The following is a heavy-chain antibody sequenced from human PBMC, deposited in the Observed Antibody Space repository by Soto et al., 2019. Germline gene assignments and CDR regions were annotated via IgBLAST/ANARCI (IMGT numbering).Heavy chain of an antibody. D-gene: IGHD3-22*01. V-gene: IGHV3-72*01. J-gene: IGHJ4*02. Sequence: EVQLVESGGGLVQPGGSLRLSCSVSGFTLSDHYIDWVRQAPGKGLEWVGRSRNQANGYSTIYAASVNGRFTTSRDDSKNLVYLQMESLRTEDTAVYYCVSVTYFSDSSSYTRCFDFWGQGALVTVSS. CDR2: SRNQANGYST. CDR1: GFTLSDHY. CDR3: VSVTYFSDSSSYTRCFDF.